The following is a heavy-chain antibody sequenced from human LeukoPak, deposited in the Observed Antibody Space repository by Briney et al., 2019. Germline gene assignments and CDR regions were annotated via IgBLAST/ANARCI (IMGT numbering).Heavy chain of an antibody. V-gene: IGHV4-59*01. CDR2: IYYSGST. Sequence: SETLSLTCTVSGGSISSYYWSWIRQPPGEGLEWIGYIYYSGSTNYNPSLKSRVTISVDTSKNQFSLKLSSVTAADTAVYYCASRYCSGGSCRRAGYYYMDVWGKGTTVTVSS. CDR3: ASRYCSGGSCRRAGYYYMDV. J-gene: IGHJ6*03. D-gene: IGHD2-15*01. CDR1: GGSISSYY.